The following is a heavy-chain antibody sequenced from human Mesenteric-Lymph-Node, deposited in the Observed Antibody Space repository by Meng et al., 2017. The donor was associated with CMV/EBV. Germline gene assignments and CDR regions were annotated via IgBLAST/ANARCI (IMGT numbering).Heavy chain of an antibody. CDR2: IYSGGSST. Sequence: GGSLRLSCAASGFTFSSYALTWVRQAPGKGLEWVSVIYSGGSSTYYADSVKGRFTISRDNSKNTLYLQMNSLRAEDTAVYYCAKDRRSVQDLYGSTSCYFCYYGMDVWGQGTTVTVSS. J-gene: IGHJ6*02. CDR1: GFTFSSYA. D-gene: IGHD2-2*01. CDR3: AKDRRSVQDLYGSTSCYFCYYGMDV. V-gene: IGHV3-23*03.